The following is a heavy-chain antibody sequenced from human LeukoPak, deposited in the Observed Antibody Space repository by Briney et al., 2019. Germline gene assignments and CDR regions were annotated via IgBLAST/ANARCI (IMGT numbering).Heavy chain of an antibody. CDR1: GFTLSSYA. V-gene: IGHV3-23*01. D-gene: IGHD4-17*01. J-gene: IGHJ6*02. Sequence: GGSLRLSCAASGFTLSSYAMSWVRQAPGKGLEWVSAISGSGGSTYYADSVKGRFTISRDNAKNSLYLQMNSLRAEDTAVYYCASEPTVTTNYYYYGMDVWGQGTTVTVSS. CDR3: ASEPTVTTNYYYYGMDV. CDR2: ISGSGGST.